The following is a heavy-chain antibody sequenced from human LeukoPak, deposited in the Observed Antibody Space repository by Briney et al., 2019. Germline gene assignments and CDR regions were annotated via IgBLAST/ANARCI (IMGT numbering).Heavy chain of an antibody. CDR1: GFTFSMYW. Sequence: AGGSLRLSCAVSGFTFSMYWMSWVRQAPGKGLEWVASIKEDGSEKYYVDSVKGRFTISRDNTKNSLFLQMNSLRAEETAVYFCARDYYDSSGYLLVANWGQGTLVTVSS. CDR2: IKEDGSEK. D-gene: IGHD3-22*01. CDR3: ARDYYDSSGYLLVAN. J-gene: IGHJ4*02. V-gene: IGHV3-7*01.